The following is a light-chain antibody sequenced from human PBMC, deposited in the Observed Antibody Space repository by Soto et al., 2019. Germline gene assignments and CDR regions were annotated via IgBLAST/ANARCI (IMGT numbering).Light chain of an antibody. Sequence: EIVLTQSPATRSASPGERATLSCMASQSVSSNLAWYQQKPGQAPRLLIYGASTRATGIPARFSGSGSGTEFTLTISSLQSEDFAVYYCQQYNNWPPITFGQGTRLEIK. CDR1: QSVSSN. CDR2: GAS. J-gene: IGKJ5*01. CDR3: QQYNNWPPIT. V-gene: IGKV3-15*01.